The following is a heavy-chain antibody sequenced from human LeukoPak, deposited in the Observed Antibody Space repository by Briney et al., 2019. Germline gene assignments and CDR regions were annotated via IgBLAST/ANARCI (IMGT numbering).Heavy chain of an antibody. D-gene: IGHD3-10*01. CDR3: ARDKRGPHGYYGMDV. Sequence: GGSLRLSCAASGFTFSSYSMNWVRQAPGKGLEWVSSISSSSSYIYYADSVKGRFTISRDNAKNSLYLQMNSLRAEDTAVYYCARDKRGPHGYYGMDVWGQGITVTVSS. CDR2: ISSSSSYI. V-gene: IGHV3-21*01. J-gene: IGHJ6*02. CDR1: GFTFSSYS.